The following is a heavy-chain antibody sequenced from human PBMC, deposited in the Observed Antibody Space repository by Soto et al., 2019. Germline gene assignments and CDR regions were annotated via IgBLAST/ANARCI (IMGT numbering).Heavy chain of an antibody. J-gene: IGHJ3*02. CDR3: ARGNDEYYYDSSGYSRCDACDI. Sequence: PETLSLTCAVSGDSISRGYYLAWIRQPPGKGLEYIGSIYHSGTTYYNPSLKSRVTISVDRSKNQFSLKLTSVTAADTAVYYCARGNDEYYYDSSGYSRCDACDIWGQGTMVTVSS. D-gene: IGHD3-22*01. CDR2: IYHSGTT. V-gene: IGHV4-38-2*01. CDR1: GDSISRGYY.